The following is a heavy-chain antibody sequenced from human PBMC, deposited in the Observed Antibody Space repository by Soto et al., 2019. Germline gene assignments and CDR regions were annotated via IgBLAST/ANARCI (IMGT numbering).Heavy chain of an antibody. CDR3: ARDMGACSGGSCYNWFDP. CDR1: GGSISSGGYS. CDR2: SYHSGST. J-gene: IGHJ5*02. V-gene: IGHV4-30-2*01. Sequence: QLQLQESGSGLVKPSQTLSLTCAVSGGSISSGGYSWSWIRQPPGKGLDWMGYSYHSGSTYDNPSLKSRVTTSVDRSKNQFSLKLSSVTAADTAVYYCARDMGACSGGSCYNWFDPWGQGTLVTVSS. D-gene: IGHD2-15*01.